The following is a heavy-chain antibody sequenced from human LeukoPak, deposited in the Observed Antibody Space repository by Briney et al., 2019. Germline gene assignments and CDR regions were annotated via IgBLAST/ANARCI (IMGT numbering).Heavy chain of an antibody. CDR2: ISYDGSNK. Sequence: PGGSLRLSCAASGFTFSSYGMHWVRQAPGKGLEWVAVISYDGSNKYYADSVKGRFTISRDNSKNTLYLQMNSRRAEDTAVYYCATDYGDYKGLDYGGQGTLVTVSS. V-gene: IGHV3-30*03. J-gene: IGHJ4*02. CDR3: ATDYGDYKGLDY. D-gene: IGHD4-17*01. CDR1: GFTFSSYG.